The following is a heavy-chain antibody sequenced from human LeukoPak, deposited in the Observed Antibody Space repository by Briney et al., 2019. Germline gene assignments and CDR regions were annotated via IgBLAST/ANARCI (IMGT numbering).Heavy chain of an antibody. CDR3: AKDEFFTVVVPAAPGY. J-gene: IGHJ4*02. CDR2: ISGSGGST. V-gene: IGHV3-23*01. CDR1: GFTFSSYA. D-gene: IGHD2-2*01. Sequence: PGGSLRLSCAASGFTFSSYAMSWVRQAPGKGLEWVSAISGSGGSTYYADSVKGRFTISRDNSKNTLYLQMNSLRAEDTAVYYCAKDEFFTVVVPAAPGYWGQGTLVTVSS.